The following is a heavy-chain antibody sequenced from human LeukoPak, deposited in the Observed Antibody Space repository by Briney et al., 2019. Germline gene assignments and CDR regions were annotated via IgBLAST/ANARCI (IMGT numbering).Heavy chain of an antibody. Sequence: PGGSLRLSCAASGFTFSNYWMTWVRQAPGKGLEWVAHINQDGSEKYYVDSVKGRFTISRDNAKNSLYLQMNSLGAEDTAVYYCARADLRGGRYPWGQGTLVTVSS. V-gene: IGHV3-7*01. CDR1: GFTFSNYW. CDR3: ARADLRGGRYP. J-gene: IGHJ5*02. D-gene: IGHD3-16*01. CDR2: INQDGSEK.